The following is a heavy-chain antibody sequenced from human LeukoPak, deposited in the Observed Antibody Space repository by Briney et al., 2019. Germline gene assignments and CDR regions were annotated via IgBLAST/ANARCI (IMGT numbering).Heavy chain of an antibody. CDR3: ARGRDVLRYFDWPYYFDY. J-gene: IGHJ4*02. Sequence: SETLSLTCTVSGYSISTGYYWDWIRQPPGKGLEWIGTFYHGGSTYYNPSLKSRVTISVDTSENQFSLNLTSVTAADTAVYYCARGRDVLRYFDWPYYFDYWGQGTLVTVSS. CDR1: GYSISTGYY. D-gene: IGHD3-9*01. V-gene: IGHV4-38-2*02. CDR2: FYHGGST.